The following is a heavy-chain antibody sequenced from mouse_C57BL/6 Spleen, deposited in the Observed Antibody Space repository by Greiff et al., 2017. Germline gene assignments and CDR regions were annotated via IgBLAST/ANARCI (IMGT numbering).Heavy chain of an antibody. D-gene: IGHD4-1*01. V-gene: IGHV5-9-1*02. CDR1: GFTFSSYA. CDR3: TRGGKLGFAY. CDR2: ISSGGDYI. Sequence: EVMLVESGEGLVKPGGSLKLSCAASGFTFSSYAMSWVRQTPEKRLEWVAYISSGGDYIYYADTVKGRFTISRDNARNTLYLQMSSLKSADTAMYYCTRGGKLGFAYWGQGTLVTVSA. J-gene: IGHJ3*01.